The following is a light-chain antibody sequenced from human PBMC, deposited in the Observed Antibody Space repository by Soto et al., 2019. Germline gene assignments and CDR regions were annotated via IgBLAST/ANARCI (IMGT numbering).Light chain of an antibody. Sequence: EIVLTQSPGTLSLSPGERATLSCRASQSVSSSYLAWYQQKPGQAPRLLIYGASSRATGIPDRFSSSGSGTDFTLTISRLEPEDFAVYFCQQYGNSPPNTFGQGTKVEIK. CDR2: GAS. V-gene: IGKV3-20*01. CDR3: QQYGNSPPNT. J-gene: IGKJ2*01. CDR1: QSVSSSY.